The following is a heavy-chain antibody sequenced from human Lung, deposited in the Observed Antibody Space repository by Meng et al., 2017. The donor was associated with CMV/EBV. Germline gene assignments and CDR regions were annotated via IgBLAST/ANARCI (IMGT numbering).Heavy chain of an antibody. Sequence: SCAASGFTFSSYWMSWVRQAPGKGLEWVANIKQDGSEKYYVDSVKGRFTISRDNAKNSLYLQINSLRAEDTAVYYCTRWRSGYYHYYYGMDVWGQGTTVTVSS. CDR3: TRWRSGYYHYYYGMDV. D-gene: IGHD3-22*01. CDR2: IKQDGSEK. CDR1: GFTFSSYW. V-gene: IGHV3-7*01. J-gene: IGHJ6*02.